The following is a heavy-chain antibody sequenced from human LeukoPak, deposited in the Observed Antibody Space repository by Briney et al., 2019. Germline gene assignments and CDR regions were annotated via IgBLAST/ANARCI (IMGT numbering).Heavy chain of an antibody. CDR1: GFTFSTYS. CDR2: ISSRSNTI. V-gene: IGHV3-48*01. CDR3: ARETPTVDY. J-gene: IGHJ4*02. Sequence: PGGSLRLSCAASGFTFSTYSMNWVRQAPGKGLEWISYISSRSNTIYYADSVKGRFTISRDNAKNSLYLQMNSLTAEDTAVYYCARETPTVDYWGQGTLVTVSS.